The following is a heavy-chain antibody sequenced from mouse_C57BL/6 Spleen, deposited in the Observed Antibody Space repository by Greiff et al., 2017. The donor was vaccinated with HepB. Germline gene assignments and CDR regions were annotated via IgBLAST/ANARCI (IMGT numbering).Heavy chain of an antibody. V-gene: IGHV1-81*01. D-gene: IGHD4-1*01. CDR2: IYPRSGNT. J-gene: IGHJ2*01. CDR1: GYTFTSYG. Sequence: VQLVESGAELARPGASVKLSCKASGYTFTSYGISWVKQRTGQGLEWIGEIYPRSGNTYYNEKFKGKATLTADKSSSTAYMELRSLTSEDSAVYFCARANWYYFDYWGRSTTLTVSS. CDR3: ARANWYYFDY.